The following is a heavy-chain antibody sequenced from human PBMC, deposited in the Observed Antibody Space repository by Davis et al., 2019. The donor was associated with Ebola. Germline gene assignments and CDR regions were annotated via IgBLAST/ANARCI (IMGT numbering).Heavy chain of an antibody. CDR1: GGSISSGGYY. D-gene: IGHD2-2*01. J-gene: IGHJ5*02. V-gene: IGHV4-31*03. Sequence: MPSETLSLTCTVSGGSISSGGYYWSWIRQHPGKGLEWIGYIYYSGSTYYNPSLKSRVTISVDTSKNQFSLKLSSVTAADTAVYYCARRGSGCSSTSCYSWFDPWGQGTLVTVSS. CDR2: IYYSGST. CDR3: ARRGSGCSSTSCYSWFDP.